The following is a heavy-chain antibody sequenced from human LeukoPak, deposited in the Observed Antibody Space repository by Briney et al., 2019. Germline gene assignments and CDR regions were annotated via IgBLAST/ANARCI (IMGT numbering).Heavy chain of an antibody. CDR2: ISGYNGNT. J-gene: IGHJ4*02. Sequence: ASVKVSCKTSGYTFTSYGISWVRQAPGQGLEWMGWISGYNGNTHYAQNLQGRVTLTTDTSTNTTYMELRSLRSDDTVVYYCAILHYDYLWGSYRFLDYWGQGTLVAVSS. D-gene: IGHD3-16*02. CDR3: AILHYDYLWGSYRFLDY. V-gene: IGHV1-18*01. CDR1: GYTFTSYG.